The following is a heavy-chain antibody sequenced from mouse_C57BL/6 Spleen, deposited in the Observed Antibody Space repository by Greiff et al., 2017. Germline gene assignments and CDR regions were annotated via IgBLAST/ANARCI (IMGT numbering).Heavy chain of an antibody. Sequence: VKLQQSGPELVKPGASVKMSCKASGYTFTSYWITWVKQRPGQGLEWIGDIYPGSGSTNYNEKFKSKATLTVDTSSSTAYMQLSSLTSEDSAVYYCARSSNYWYFDVWGTGTTVTVSS. CDR1: GYTFTSYW. CDR3: ARSSNYWYFDV. J-gene: IGHJ1*03. D-gene: IGHD2-5*01. V-gene: IGHV1-55*01. CDR2: IYPGSGST.